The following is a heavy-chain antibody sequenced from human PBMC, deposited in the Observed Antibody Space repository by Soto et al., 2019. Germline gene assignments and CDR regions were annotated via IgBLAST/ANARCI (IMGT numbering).Heavy chain of an antibody. Sequence: PSETLSLTCAVYGWYFSGYYWTWIRQPPGTGLEWIGEINHSGSTNYNPSLKSRVTISVDTSKNQFSLKLSSVTAADTAVYFCARLPGYCSGDSCRIDYWGQGTLVTVSS. V-gene: IGHV4-34*01. CDR1: GWYFSGYY. J-gene: IGHJ4*02. CDR2: INHSGST. D-gene: IGHD2-15*01. CDR3: ARLPGYCSGDSCRIDY.